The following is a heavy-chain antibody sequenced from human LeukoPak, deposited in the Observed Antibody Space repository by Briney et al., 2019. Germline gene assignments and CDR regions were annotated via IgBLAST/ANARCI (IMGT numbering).Heavy chain of an antibody. J-gene: IGHJ4*02. V-gene: IGHV3-11*01. D-gene: IGHD3-22*01. CDR3: ARKSYYDSSGYY. CDR2: ISSSGSTI. CDR1: GFTFSDYY. Sequence: GGSLRLSCAASGFTFSDYYMSWIRQAPGKGLEWVAYISSSGSTIYYADSVEGRFTISRDNAKNSLYLQMNSLIAEDLAVYYCARKSYYDSSGYYWGQGTLVTVSS.